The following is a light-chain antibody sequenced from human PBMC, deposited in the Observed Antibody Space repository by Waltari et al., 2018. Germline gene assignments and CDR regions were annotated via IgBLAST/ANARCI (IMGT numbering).Light chain of an antibody. CDR1: QSVSSN. CDR3: QQYNNWPRT. Sequence: EIVMTQSPATLSVSPGERATLSCRASQSVSSNLGWYQQKPGQAPRLLIYGASTRATGIPARFSGSGSGTEFTLTISSLQSEDFAVYYCQQYNNWPRTFGQGTKVENK. V-gene: IGKV3-15*01. J-gene: IGKJ1*01. CDR2: GAS.